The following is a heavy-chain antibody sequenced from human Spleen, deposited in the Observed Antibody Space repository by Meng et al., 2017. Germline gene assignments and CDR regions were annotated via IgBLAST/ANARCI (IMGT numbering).Heavy chain of an antibody. CDR2: INHSGST. CDR3: ARGLRSTSWFTPGSNWFDP. CDR1: GGSFSGHY. Sequence: QVKLQQWGAGLLKPSETLSLTCAVYGGSFSGHYWSWIRQPPGKGLEWIGEINHSGSTNYNPSLESRVTISVDTSKNQFSLNLSSVTAADTAVYYCARGLRSTSWFTPGSNWFDPWGQGTLVTVSS. D-gene: IGHD6-13*01. J-gene: IGHJ5*02. V-gene: IGHV4-34*01.